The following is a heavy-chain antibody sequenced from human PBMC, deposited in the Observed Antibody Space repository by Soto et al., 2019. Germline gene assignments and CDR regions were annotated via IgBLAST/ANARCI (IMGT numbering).Heavy chain of an antibody. Sequence: SETLSLTCTVSGESISSSSYYWGWIRQPPGKGLEWIGSIYYSGRTYYNPSFKSRVTISIDTSKNQFSLKLSSVTATDTAVYYCARQRTTVVTQAYFDHWGQGALVTVSS. CDR1: GESISSSSYY. CDR3: ARQRTTVVTQAYFDH. J-gene: IGHJ4*02. D-gene: IGHD2-21*02. V-gene: IGHV4-39*01. CDR2: IYYSGRT.